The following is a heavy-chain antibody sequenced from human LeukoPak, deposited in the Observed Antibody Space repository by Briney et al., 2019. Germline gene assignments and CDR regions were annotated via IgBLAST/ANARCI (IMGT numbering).Heavy chain of an antibody. V-gene: IGHV1-2*02. CDR1: GYTFTGYY. CDR3: ARAFMVRGVIISSTFDI. J-gene: IGHJ3*02. Sequence: ASVKVSCKASGYTFTGYYMHWVRQAPGQGLEWMGWINPNSGGTNYAQKFQGRVTMTRDTSISTAYMELSRLRSDDTAVYYCARAFMVRGVIISSTFDIWGQGTMVTVSS. D-gene: IGHD3-10*01. CDR2: INPNSGGT.